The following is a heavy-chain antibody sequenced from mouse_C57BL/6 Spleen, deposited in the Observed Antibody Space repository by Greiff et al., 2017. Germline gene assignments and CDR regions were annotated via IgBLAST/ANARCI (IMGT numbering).Heavy chain of an antibody. CDR3: ARERDYDGSSYVRGWYFDY. V-gene: IGHV5-16*01. D-gene: IGHD1-1*01. J-gene: IGHJ2*01. CDR2: INYDGSST. CDR1: GFTFSDYY. Sequence: EVHLVESEGGLVQPGSSMKLSCTASGFTFSDYYMAWVRQVPEKGLEWVANINYDGSSTYYLDSLKSRFIISRDNAKNILYLQMSSLKSEDTATYYCARERDYDGSSYVRGWYFDYWGQGTTLTVSS.